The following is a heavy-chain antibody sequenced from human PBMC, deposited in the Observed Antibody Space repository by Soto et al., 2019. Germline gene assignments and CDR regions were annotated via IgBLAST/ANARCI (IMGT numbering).Heavy chain of an antibody. D-gene: IGHD3-9*01. CDR2: IIPILGIA. Sequence: ASVKVSCKASGGTFSSYTISWVRQAPGQGLEWMGRIIPILGIANYAQKFQGRVTITADKSTSTAYMELSSLRSEDTAVYYCARLVIDYYYYMDVWGKGTTVTVSS. CDR3: ARLVIDYYYYMDV. V-gene: IGHV1-69*02. CDR1: GGTFSSYT. J-gene: IGHJ6*03.